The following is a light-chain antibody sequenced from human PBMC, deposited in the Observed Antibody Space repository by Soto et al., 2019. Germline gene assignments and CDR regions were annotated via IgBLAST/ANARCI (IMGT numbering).Light chain of an antibody. CDR2: DVS. Sequence: QSVLTQPRSVSGSPGQSVTISCTGTSSDVGGYNYVSWYQQHPGKAPKLMIYDVSKRPSGVPDRFSGSKSGNTASLTISGLRAEDEAVYYGCSCAGSYTYVFGPGPKVPVL. J-gene: IGLJ1*01. CDR3: CSCAGSYTYV. CDR1: SSDVGGYNY. V-gene: IGLV2-11*01.